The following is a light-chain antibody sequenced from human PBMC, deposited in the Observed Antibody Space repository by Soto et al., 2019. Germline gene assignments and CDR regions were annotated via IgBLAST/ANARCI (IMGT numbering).Light chain of an antibody. CDR1: QTPSDNN. CDR2: GAS. J-gene: IGKJ2*01. V-gene: IGKV3-20*01. Sequence: EIVLTXSPXTLSLXXXXXATLSCRASQTPSDNNLAWFQQRPGQAPRLLIYGASYRETGIPDRFAGSGSGTDFTLTISRLEPEDFAVYYCQQYATSSYTFGQGTKLEIK. CDR3: QQYATSSYT.